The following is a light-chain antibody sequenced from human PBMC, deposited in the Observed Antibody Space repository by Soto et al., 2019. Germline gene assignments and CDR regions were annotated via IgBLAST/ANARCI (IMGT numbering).Light chain of an antibody. J-gene: IGKJ2*01. CDR1: QSISSY. CDR3: QQSYSTPYT. CDR2: AAS. Sequence: DIQMTQSPYSLSASVGDRVTITCRASQSISSYLNWYQQKPGKAPKLLISAASSLPSGVPSRFSGSGSGTDFTLTISSLQPEDFATYYCQQSYSTPYTFGQGTKLEIK. V-gene: IGKV1-39*01.